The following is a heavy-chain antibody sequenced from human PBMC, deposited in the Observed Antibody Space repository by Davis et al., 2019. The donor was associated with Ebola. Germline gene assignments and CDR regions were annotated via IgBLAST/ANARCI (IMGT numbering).Heavy chain of an antibody. CDR1: GGSISSYY. CDR2: IYYSGST. Sequence: MPSETLSLTCTVSGGSISSYYWSWIRQPPGKGLEWIGYIYYSGSTYYNPSLKSRVAISVDTSKNQFSLKLSSVTAADTAVYYCARGFGYCSGGSCYSTNWFDPWGQGTLVTVSS. V-gene: IGHV4-59*12. D-gene: IGHD2-15*01. J-gene: IGHJ5*02. CDR3: ARGFGYCSGGSCYSTNWFDP.